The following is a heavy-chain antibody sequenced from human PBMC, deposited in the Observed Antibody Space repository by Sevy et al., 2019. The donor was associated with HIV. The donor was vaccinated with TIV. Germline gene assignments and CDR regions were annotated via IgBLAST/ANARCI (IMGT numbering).Heavy chain of an antibody. CDR2: IYSGGST. CDR1: GFTVSSNY. Sequence: GGSLRLSCAASGFTVSSNYMSWVRQAPGKGLEWVSVIYSGGSTYYADSVKGRFTISRDNAKNSLNLQMNSLRAEDTAVYYCTRNGGAFDNGFDPWGQGTLVTVSS. V-gene: IGHV3-53*01. D-gene: IGHD2-8*01. CDR3: TRNGGAFDNGFDP. J-gene: IGHJ5*02.